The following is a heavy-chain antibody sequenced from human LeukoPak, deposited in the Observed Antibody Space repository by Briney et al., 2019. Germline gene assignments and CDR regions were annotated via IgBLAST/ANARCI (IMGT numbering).Heavy chain of an antibody. CDR3: ITDVDVAFEY. Sequence: GGSLRLSCAASGFTFDDYGMSWVRQAPGKGLEWVSYIRSGGTNTDYTGSAKGRFTISGDNAKNSLYLQMNSLRSEDTAVYYCITDVDVAFEYWGQGTLVTVSS. CDR2: IRSGGTNT. D-gene: IGHD5-12*01. J-gene: IGHJ4*02. CDR1: GFTFDDYG. V-gene: IGHV3-11*03.